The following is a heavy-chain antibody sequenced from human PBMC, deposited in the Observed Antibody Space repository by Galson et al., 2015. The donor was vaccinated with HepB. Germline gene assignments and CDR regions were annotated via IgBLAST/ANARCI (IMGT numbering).Heavy chain of an antibody. V-gene: IGHV6-1*01. CDR3: ARGGQWLVFDDYCYGTDV. CDR2: TYYRSKWYN. J-gene: IGHJ6*02. Sequence: CAISGDSVSSNSAAWNWIRQSPSRGLEWLGRTYYRSKWYNDYAVSVKSRITINPDTSKNQLSLQLNSVTPEDTAVYYCARGGQWLVFDDYCYGTDVWGQGTTVTVSS. D-gene: IGHD6-19*01. CDR1: GDSVSSNSAA.